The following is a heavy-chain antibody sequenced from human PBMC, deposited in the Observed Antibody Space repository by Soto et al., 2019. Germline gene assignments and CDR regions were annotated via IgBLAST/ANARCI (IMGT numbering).Heavy chain of an antibody. CDR1: GGSISSGGYY. CDR3: ARGWIARPNDAFDI. V-gene: IGHV4-31*03. Sequence: QVQLQESGPGLVKPSQTLSLTCTVSGGSISSGGYYWSWIRQHPGKGLEWIGYIYYSGSTYYNPSRHSRVTISVDTSKNQFSLKLSSVTAADTAVYYCARGWIARPNDAFDIWGQGTMVTVSS. J-gene: IGHJ3*02. D-gene: IGHD2-2*03. CDR2: IYYSGST.